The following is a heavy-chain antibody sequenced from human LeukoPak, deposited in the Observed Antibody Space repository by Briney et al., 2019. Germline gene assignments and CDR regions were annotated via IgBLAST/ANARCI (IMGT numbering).Heavy chain of an antibody. CDR1: GFTFRSYS. V-gene: IGHV3-23*01. Sequence: GGSLRLSCAASGFTFRSYSMNWVRQAPGKGLEWVSAISGSGGSTYYADSVKGRFTISRDNSKDTLYLQMNSLRAEDTAVYYCAKEYYDSSGYYPLNYWGQGTLVTVSS. J-gene: IGHJ4*02. CDR3: AKEYYDSSGYYPLNY. D-gene: IGHD3-22*01. CDR2: ISGSGGST.